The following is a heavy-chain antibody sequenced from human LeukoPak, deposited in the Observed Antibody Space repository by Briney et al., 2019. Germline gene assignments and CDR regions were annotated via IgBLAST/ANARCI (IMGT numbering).Heavy chain of an antibody. J-gene: IGHJ3*02. CDR2: MNPNSGNT. V-gene: IGHV1-8*03. D-gene: IGHD3-3*01. Sequence: ASVKVSCKASGYTFTSYDINWVRQATGQGLEWMGWMNPNSGNTGYAQKFQGRVTITRNTSISTAYMELSSLRSEGTAVYYCARGNYDFWSGQKTFDIWGQGTIVTVSS. CDR1: GYTFTSYD. CDR3: ARGNYDFWSGQKTFDI.